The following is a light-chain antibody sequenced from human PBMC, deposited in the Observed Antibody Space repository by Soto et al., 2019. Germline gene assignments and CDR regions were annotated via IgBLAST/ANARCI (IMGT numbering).Light chain of an antibody. CDR1: RSNIGNNH. Sequence: QSVLTQPPSVSAAPGQKVTIACSGSRSNIGNNHVSWYQQVPGTAPKLLIYDSNERPSGIPDRFSGSKSDTSATLGITGLQTGDEADYYCGTWDSGLGAVVFGGGTQLTVL. CDR3: GTWDSGLGAVV. V-gene: IGLV1-51*01. J-gene: IGLJ2*01. CDR2: DSN.